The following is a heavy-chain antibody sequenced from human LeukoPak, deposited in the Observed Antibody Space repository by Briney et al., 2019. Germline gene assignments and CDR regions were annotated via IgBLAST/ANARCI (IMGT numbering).Heavy chain of an antibody. Sequence: PGGSLRLSCAASGFTVSTNYMNWVRQAPGRGPEWVSVIYKAGNTFYADSVKGRFTMSRDNSKNTLYLQVNSLRAEDTAVYYCARVLLDTNGDQYWYYDLWGRGTLVTVSS. J-gene: IGHJ2*01. CDR2: IYKAGNT. CDR1: GFTVSTNY. D-gene: IGHD2-8*01. CDR3: ARVLLDTNGDQYWYYDL. V-gene: IGHV3-53*01.